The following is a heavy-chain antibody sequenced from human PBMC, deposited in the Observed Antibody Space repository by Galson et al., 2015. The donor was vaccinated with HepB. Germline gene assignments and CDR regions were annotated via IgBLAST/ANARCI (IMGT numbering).Heavy chain of an antibody. Sequence: SETLSLTCTVSGGSISSSSYYWGWIRQPPGKGLEWIGNIYYSGSTYYNPSLKSRVTISVDTSKNQLSLRLSSVTAADTGVYYCATTATTGSRVPLDYWGQGTLVTVSS. CDR3: ATTATTGSRVPLDY. D-gene: IGHD1-1*01. CDR1: GGSISSSSYY. J-gene: IGHJ4*02. CDR2: IYYSGST. V-gene: IGHV4-39*01.